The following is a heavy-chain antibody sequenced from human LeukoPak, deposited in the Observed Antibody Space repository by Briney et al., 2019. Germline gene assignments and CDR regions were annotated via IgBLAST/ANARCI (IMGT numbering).Heavy chain of an antibody. D-gene: IGHD3-3*01. CDR1: GGTFSSYA. J-gene: IGHJ3*02. Sequence: ASVKVSCKASGGTFSSYAINWVRQAPGQGLEWMGGIIPIFGTANYAQKFQGRVTITADESTSTAYMELSSLRSEDTAVYYCASVRKPVTIFGAVDNQDAFDIWGQGTMVTVSS. V-gene: IGHV1-69*13. CDR3: ASVRKPVTIFGAVDNQDAFDI. CDR2: IIPIFGTA.